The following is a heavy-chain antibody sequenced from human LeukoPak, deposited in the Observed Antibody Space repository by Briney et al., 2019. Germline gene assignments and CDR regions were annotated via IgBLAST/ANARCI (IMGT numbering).Heavy chain of an antibody. D-gene: IGHD3-22*01. J-gene: IGHJ4*02. V-gene: IGHV3-30*02. Sequence: GGSLRLSCAASGFTFSSYGMHWVRQAPGKGLEWVAFIRYDGSNKYYADSVKGRFTISRDNSKNTLYLQMSSLRAEDTAVYYCAKLSGYYDSSGYGLDYWGQGTLVTVSS. CDR2: IRYDGSNK. CDR1: GFTFSSYG. CDR3: AKLSGYYDSSGYGLDY.